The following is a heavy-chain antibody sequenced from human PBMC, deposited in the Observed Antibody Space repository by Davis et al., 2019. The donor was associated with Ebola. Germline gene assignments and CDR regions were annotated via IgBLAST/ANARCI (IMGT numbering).Heavy chain of an antibody. J-gene: IGHJ6*02. Sequence: PGGSLRLSCKDSGNSFTSHWIGWVRQMPGKGLEWMGIIYPGDSDTRYSPSFQGQVTISADKSISTAYLQWSSLKASDTAMYYCARLPGGPAAPYYYYGMDVWGQGTTVTVSS. CDR1: GNSFTSHW. V-gene: IGHV5-51*01. D-gene: IGHD2-2*01. CDR2: IYPGDSDT. CDR3: ARLPGGPAAPYYYYGMDV.